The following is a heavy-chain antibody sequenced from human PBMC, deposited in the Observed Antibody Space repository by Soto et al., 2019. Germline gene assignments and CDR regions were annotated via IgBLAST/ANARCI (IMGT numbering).Heavy chain of an antibody. CDR2: IYYSGPS. D-gene: IGHD4-4*01. CDR3: ARGYSHYAH. V-gene: IGHV4-61*01. Sequence: SETLSLTCTVSGGSVSRDSNFWSWIRQPPGKGLEWIGYIYYSGPSRYNPSLESRVTISIDSSKNQVSLTLTSVTAADTAVYYCARGYSHYAHWGRGTLVTVSS. J-gene: IGHJ4*02. CDR1: GGSVSRDSNF.